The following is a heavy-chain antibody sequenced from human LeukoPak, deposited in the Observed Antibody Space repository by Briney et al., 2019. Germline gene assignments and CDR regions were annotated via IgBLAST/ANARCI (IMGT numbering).Heavy chain of an antibody. Sequence: PGGSLRLSCAASGFTFSSYSMNWVRQAPGKGLEWVSSISSSSSYIYYADSVKGRFTISRDNAKNSLYLQMNSLRAEDTAVYYCARVEVPTALEDAFDIWGQGTMVTVSS. CDR1: GFTFSSYS. V-gene: IGHV3-21*01. CDR3: ARVEVPTALEDAFDI. D-gene: IGHD2-2*01. CDR2: ISSSSSYI. J-gene: IGHJ3*02.